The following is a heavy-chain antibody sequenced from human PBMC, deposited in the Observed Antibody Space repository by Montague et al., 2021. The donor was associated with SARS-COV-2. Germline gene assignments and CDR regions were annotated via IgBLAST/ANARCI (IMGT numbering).Heavy chain of an antibody. Sequence: SETLSLTCTVSGGSIISSSYYWGWIRQPPGKWLEWIGSIYYSGSTYYNPSLKSRVTISVDTSKNQFSLKLSSVTAADTAVYYCARQEYYYDSSGYGRMDWFDPWGQGTLVTVSS. CDR2: IYYSGST. CDR1: GGSIISSSYY. D-gene: IGHD3-22*01. CDR3: ARQEYYYDSSGYGRMDWFDP. V-gene: IGHV4-39*01. J-gene: IGHJ5*02.